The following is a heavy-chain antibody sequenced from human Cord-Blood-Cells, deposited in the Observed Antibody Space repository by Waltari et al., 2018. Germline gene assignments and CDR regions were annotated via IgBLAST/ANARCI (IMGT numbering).Heavy chain of an antibody. D-gene: IGHD3-3*01. J-gene: IGHJ4*02. V-gene: IGHV3-30*18. CDR1: GFTFSSYG. CDR3: AKEDFWSGYLDY. CDR2: ISYDGSNK. Sequence: QVQLVESGGGVVQPGRSLRLSCAASGFTFSSYGMHWVRQAPGKGLEGVAVISYDGSNKYYADSVKGRFTISRDNSKNTLYLQMNSLRAEDTAVYYCAKEDFWSGYLDYWGQGTLVTVSS.